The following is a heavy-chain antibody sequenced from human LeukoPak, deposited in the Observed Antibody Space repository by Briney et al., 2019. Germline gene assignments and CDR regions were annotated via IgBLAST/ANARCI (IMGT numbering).Heavy chain of an antibody. J-gene: IGHJ6*03. D-gene: IGHD3-9*01. CDR3: ARLVSYDVLTENFYKYYMDV. CDR1: SGSISSNNYY. Sequence: SETLSLTCTVSSGSISSNNYYLGWIRQPPGKGLEWIGSIYYTWSTFYNPSLKSRVTMSLDALKNQFTLKVTSVTATDTAVYYCARLVSYDVLTENFYKYYMDVWGKGTRVTVSS. V-gene: IGHV4-39*01. CDR2: IYYTWST.